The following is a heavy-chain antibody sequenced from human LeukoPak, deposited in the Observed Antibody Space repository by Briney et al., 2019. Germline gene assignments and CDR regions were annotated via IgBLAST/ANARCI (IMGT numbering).Heavy chain of an antibody. Sequence: SETLSLTCTVSGGSISGYYWSWIRQPPGKGLEWIGYIYYSGGTNYNPSLKSRVAISVDTSRNQFSLKLSSVTAAGTAVYYCARLRNYDNSGYYPFDYWGQGTLVTVSS. J-gene: IGHJ4*02. CDR1: GGSISGYY. CDR3: ARLRNYDNSGYYPFDY. V-gene: IGHV4-59*08. D-gene: IGHD3-22*01. CDR2: IYYSGGT.